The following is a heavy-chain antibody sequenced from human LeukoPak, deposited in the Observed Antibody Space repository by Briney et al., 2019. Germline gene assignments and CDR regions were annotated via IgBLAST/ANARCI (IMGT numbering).Heavy chain of an antibody. J-gene: IGHJ4*02. CDR1: GFTFSSSA. Sequence: PGGSLRLSCAASGFTFSSSAMSWVRQAPGKGLEWVSAISGSGGSTYYADSVKGRLTISRDNSKNALYLQMNSLRAEDTAIYYCAKIYSEGAVAGPNYYFDYWGQGTLVTVSS. CDR2: ISGSGGST. D-gene: IGHD6-19*01. V-gene: IGHV3-23*01. CDR3: AKIYSEGAVAGPNYYFDY.